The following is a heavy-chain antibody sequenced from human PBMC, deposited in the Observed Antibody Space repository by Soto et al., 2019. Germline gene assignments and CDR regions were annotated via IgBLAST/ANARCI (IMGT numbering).Heavy chain of an antibody. CDR1: GFTFISYA. Sequence: GGSLRLSCAASGFTFISYAMTWVRQAPGKGLEWVSGISGSGGITYYADSVKGRFTISRDNSKNTLDLQMNNLRAEDTAVYYCAKDRRYSSSCRGVDVWGQGTTVTVSS. CDR3: AKDRRYSSSCRGVDV. J-gene: IGHJ6*02. CDR2: ISGSGGIT. D-gene: IGHD6-13*01. V-gene: IGHV3-23*01.